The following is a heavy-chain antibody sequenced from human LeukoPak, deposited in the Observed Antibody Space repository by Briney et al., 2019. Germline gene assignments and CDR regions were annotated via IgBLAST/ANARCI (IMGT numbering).Heavy chain of an antibody. CDR1: GGSISSSSYY. V-gene: IGHV4-39*01. CDR3: ARLGDSSGYYFITKYYFDY. J-gene: IGHJ4*02. Sequence: SETLSLTCTVSGGSISSSSYYWGWIRQPPGKGLEWIGSIYYSGSTYYNPSFKSRVTISVDTSKNQFSLKLSSVTAADTAVYYCARLGDSSGYYFITKYYFDYWGQGTLVTVSS. D-gene: IGHD3-22*01. CDR2: IYYSGST.